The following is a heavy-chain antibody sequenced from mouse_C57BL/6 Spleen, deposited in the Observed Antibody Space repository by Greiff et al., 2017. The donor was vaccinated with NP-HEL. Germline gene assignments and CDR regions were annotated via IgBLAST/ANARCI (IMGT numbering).Heavy chain of an antibody. Sequence: ESGPGLVKPSQSLSLTCSVTGYSITSGYYWNWIRQFPGNKLEWMGYISYDGSNNYNPSLKNRISITRDTSKNQFFLKLNSVTTEDTATYYCARVDDGYSYAMDYWGQGTSVTVSS. CDR3: ARVDDGYSYAMDY. V-gene: IGHV3-6*01. D-gene: IGHD2-3*01. J-gene: IGHJ4*01. CDR1: GYSITSGYY. CDR2: ISYDGSN.